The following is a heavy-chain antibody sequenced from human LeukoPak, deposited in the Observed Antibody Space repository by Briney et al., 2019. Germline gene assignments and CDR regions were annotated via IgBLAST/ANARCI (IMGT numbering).Heavy chain of an antibody. Sequence: GGSLRLSCAASGFTFSSYSMNWVRQAPGKGLEWVSSISSSSSYIYYADSVKGRFTISRDNAKNSLYLQMNSLRAEDTAVYYCARVGCSGGSCPHGIWGQRTMVTVSS. D-gene: IGHD2-15*01. V-gene: IGHV3-21*01. CDR2: ISSSSSYI. CDR1: GFTFSSYS. CDR3: ARVGCSGGSCPHGI. J-gene: IGHJ3*02.